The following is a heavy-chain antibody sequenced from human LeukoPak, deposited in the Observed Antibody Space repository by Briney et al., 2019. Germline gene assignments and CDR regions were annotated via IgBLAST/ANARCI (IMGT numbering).Heavy chain of an antibody. Sequence: GGSLRLSCAASGFTFSSYEMNWVRQAPGKGLEWVSYISSSSSTIYYADSVKGRFTISRDNAKNSLYLQMNSLRAEDTAVYYCAKTTPYYYDSSEFDYWGQGTLVTVSS. V-gene: IGHV3-48*03. D-gene: IGHD3-22*01. J-gene: IGHJ4*02. CDR2: ISSSSSTI. CDR1: GFTFSSYE. CDR3: AKTTPYYYDSSEFDY.